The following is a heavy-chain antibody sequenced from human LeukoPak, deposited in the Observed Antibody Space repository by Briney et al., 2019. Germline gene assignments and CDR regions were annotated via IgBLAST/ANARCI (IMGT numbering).Heavy chain of an antibody. D-gene: IGHD5-12*01. CDR3: ARELGYEEAFDI. J-gene: IGHJ3*02. CDR1: GGSISNYY. CDR2: IYTSGGT. V-gene: IGHV4-4*07. Sequence: PSETLSLTCSVSGGSISNYYWSWIPQPAGKGLEWIGRIYTSGGTNYNPSLKSRVTMSLDTSKNQFSLKLSSVTAADTAVYYCARELGYEEAFDIWGQGTMVTVSS.